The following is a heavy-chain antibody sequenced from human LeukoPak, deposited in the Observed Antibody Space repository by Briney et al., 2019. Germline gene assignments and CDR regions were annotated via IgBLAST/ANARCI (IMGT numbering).Heavy chain of an antibody. Sequence: SVKVSCKASGGSFSSYAISWVRQAPGQGLEWMGGIIPIFGTANYAQKFQGRVTITADESTSTAYMELSSLRSEDTAVYYCARKLNTGYYYYYMDVWGKGTTVTVSS. CDR1: GGSFSSYA. CDR3: ARKLNTGYYYYYMDV. CDR2: IIPIFGTA. V-gene: IGHV1-69*13. J-gene: IGHJ6*03. D-gene: IGHD2-8*02.